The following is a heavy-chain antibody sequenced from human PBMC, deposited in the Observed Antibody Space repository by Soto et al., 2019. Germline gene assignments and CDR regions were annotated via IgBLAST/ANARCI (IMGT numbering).Heavy chain of an antibody. CDR1: GGSITTGGYY. D-gene: IGHD2-15*01. Sequence: SETLSLTCTVSGGSITTGGYYWSWIRQLPGKGLEWIGHRYYSGSTYYNPSLKSRVSISLDTSKNQFSLKLSFVTAADTAMYYCARTKCSGGSSYSWSLDYWGQGPPVTVSS. CDR3: ARTKCSGGSSYSWSLDY. J-gene: IGHJ4*02. V-gene: IGHV4-31*03. CDR2: RYYSGST.